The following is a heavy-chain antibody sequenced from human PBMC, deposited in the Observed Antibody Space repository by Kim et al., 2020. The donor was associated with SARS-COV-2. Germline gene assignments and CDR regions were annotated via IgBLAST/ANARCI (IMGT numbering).Heavy chain of an antibody. J-gene: IGHJ6*02. CDR2: IYPGDSDT. V-gene: IGHV5-51*01. Sequence: GESLKISCKASGYFFDSHWIGWVRQTPGKGLEWMGIIYPGDSDTRYSPSFQGQVTISAEKSISSAYLQWSGLKASDTAIYSCARRTVVNSGSYYHGLDVWGHGTTVTVSS. D-gene: IGHD2-21*01. CDR3: ARRTVVNSGSYYHGLDV. CDR1: GYFFDSHW.